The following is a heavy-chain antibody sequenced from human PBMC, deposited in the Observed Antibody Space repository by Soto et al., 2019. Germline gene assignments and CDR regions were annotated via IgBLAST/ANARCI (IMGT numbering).Heavy chain of an antibody. D-gene: IGHD5-18*01. CDR2: IYSSGGD. J-gene: IGHJ4*02. CDR1: GASMSTYY. Sequence: SETLSLPCTASGASMSTYYWNWIRQPPGKGLESIGYIYSSGGDNYNPSLKNRVTTSIDTSKNHFSLNLRSVTAADTAVYYCARGRGYGYGIDYWGRGALVTVSS. V-gene: IGHV4-59*01. CDR3: ARGRGYGYGIDY.